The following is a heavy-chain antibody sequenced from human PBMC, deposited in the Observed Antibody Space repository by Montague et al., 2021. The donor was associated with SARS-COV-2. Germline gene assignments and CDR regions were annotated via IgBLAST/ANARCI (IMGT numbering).Heavy chain of an antibody. J-gene: IGHJ6*02. V-gene: IGHV4-34*01. CDR3: ARGRRILLWFGELLSGGDYYGMDV. D-gene: IGHD3-10*01. CDR2: INHSGST. Sequence: SETRSLTCAVYGGSFSGYYWSWIRQPPGKELEWIGEINHSGSTNYNPSLKSRVTISVDTSKDQFSLKLSSVTAADTAVYYCARGRRILLWFGELLSGGDYYGMDVGGQGTTVTVSS. CDR1: GGSFSGYY.